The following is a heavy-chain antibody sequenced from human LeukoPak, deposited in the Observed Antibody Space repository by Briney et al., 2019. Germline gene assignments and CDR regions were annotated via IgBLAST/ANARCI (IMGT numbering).Heavy chain of an antibody. V-gene: IGHV7-4-1*02. CDR2: INTNTGNP. D-gene: IGHD5-18*01. J-gene: IGHJ4*02. Sequence: ASVKVSCKTSGYTFSSYTITWVRQAPGQGLQWMGWINTNTGNPTYAQGFTGRYVFSLDISVSTAYLQISGLTADDTAVYFCGRDPRLGIRGYTYGYIEYWGQGTLVTVSS. CDR1: GYTFSSYT. CDR3: GRDPRLGIRGYTYGYIEY.